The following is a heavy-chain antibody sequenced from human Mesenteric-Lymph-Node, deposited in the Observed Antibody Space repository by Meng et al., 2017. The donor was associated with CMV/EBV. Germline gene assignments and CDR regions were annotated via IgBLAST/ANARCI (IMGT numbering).Heavy chain of an antibody. V-gene: IGHV3-7*01. CDR2: IKQDGSEK. CDR3: ARGWSNSLDV. Sequence: GGSLRLSCAASGFTFSSVWMTWVRQAPGKGLEWVANIKQDGSEKYYVDSVRGRFTISRDNAKNSLYLQMNSLRAEDTAVYYCARGWSNSLDVWGQGTTVTVSS. D-gene: IGHD2-15*01. CDR1: GFTFSSVW. J-gene: IGHJ6*02.